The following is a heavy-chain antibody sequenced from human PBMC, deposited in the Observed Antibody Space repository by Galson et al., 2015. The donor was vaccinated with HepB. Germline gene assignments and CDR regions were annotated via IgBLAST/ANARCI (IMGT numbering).Heavy chain of an antibody. J-gene: IGHJ6*02. CDR1: GFAFNNFG. CDR3: AKDQTSSFDYVSPTWISYYYYGMDV. Sequence: SLRLSCAASGFAFNNFGMHWVRQAPGKGLEWVAVISYHATNTYYADSVKGRFTVSRDKSTSTLFLQMNSLRPEDTAVYYCAKDQTSSFDYVSPTWISYYYYGMDVWGQGTTVTVSS. V-gene: IGHV3-30*18. D-gene: IGHD3-16*01. CDR2: ISYHATNT.